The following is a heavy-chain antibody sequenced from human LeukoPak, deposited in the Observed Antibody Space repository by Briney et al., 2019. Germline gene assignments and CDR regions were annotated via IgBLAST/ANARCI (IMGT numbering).Heavy chain of an antibody. Sequence: TSSQTLSLTCTVSGGSISSGDYYWSWIRQPPGKGLEWIGYIYYSGSTYYNPSLKSRVIISVDTSKNQFSLKLSSVTAADTAVYYCARGHSGYDYYFDYWGQGTLVTVSS. CDR1: GGSISSGDYY. CDR3: ARGHSGYDYYFDY. J-gene: IGHJ4*02. CDR2: IYYSGST. V-gene: IGHV4-30-4*01. D-gene: IGHD5-12*01.